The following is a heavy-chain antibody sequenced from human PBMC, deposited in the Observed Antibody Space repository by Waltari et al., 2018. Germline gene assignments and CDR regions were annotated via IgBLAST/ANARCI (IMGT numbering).Heavy chain of an antibody. V-gene: IGHV3-7*03. D-gene: IGHD2-15*01. Sequence: EVQLEESGGGLVQPGGSLSLYCAASGFTFNRYWMDWVRQAPGKGLEWVAIINQDGSETHYVESVKGRFTISRDNAKNALYLQVNSLRVEDTAIYYCVRDAIYGRRSFDSWGQGTPVTVSS. CDR2: INQDGSET. CDR1: GFTFNRYW. CDR3: VRDAIYGRRSFDS. J-gene: IGHJ4*02.